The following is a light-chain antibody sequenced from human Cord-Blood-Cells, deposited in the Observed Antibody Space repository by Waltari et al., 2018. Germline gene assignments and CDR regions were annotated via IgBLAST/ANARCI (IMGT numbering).Light chain of an antibody. J-gene: IGLJ3*02. CDR1: SSDVGGYNY. CDR2: EVS. V-gene: IGLV2-8*01. Sequence: QSALTQPPSASGSPGQSVTISCTGTSSDVGGYNYVSWYQQHPGKAPKLMISEVSKRPAGFPDRFSCSKSGNTASLTVSGLQAEDEADYYCSSDAGSNNWVFGGGTKLTVL. CDR3: SSDAGSNNWV.